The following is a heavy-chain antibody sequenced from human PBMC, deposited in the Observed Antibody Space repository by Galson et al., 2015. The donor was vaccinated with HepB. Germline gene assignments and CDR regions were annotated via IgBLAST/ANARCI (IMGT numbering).Heavy chain of an antibody. CDR2: IKTRADGGTT. J-gene: IGHJ4*02. CDR1: GFTFSNAW. V-gene: IGHV3-15*01. D-gene: IGHD3-9*01. CDR3: ATPRVDILSGGSDY. Sequence: SLRLSCAASGFTFSNAWMSWVRQAPGKGLEWLGRIKTRADGGTTDYAAPGKVRFTISRDDSKNTVYLQMDSLKTEDTAVYYFATPRVDILSGGSDYWGQGTLVTVSS.